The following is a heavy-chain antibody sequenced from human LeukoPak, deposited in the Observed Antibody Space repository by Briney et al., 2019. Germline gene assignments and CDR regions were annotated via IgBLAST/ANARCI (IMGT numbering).Heavy chain of an antibody. Sequence: PSETLSLTCTVSGGSISSSSYYWGWIRQPPGKGLEWIGSIYYSGSTYYNPSLKSRVTISVDTSKNQFSLKLSSVTAADTAVYYCARHPYSSGWYSDNWGQGTLVTVSS. J-gene: IGHJ4*02. CDR2: IYYSGST. V-gene: IGHV4-39*01. CDR3: ARHPYSSGWYSDN. D-gene: IGHD6-19*01. CDR1: GGSISSSSYY.